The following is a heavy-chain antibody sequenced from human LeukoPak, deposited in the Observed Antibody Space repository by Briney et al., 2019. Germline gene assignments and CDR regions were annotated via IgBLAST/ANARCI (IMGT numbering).Heavy chain of an antibody. D-gene: IGHD2-2*01. CDR1: GFTVSSNY. Sequence: PGGSLRLSCATSGFTVSSNYMSWVRQAPGKGLEWVSVIYSGGSTYYADSVKGRFTISRDNSKNTLYLQMNSLRAEDTAVYYCARGFGPAALDYWGQGTLVTVSS. CDR2: IYSGGST. CDR3: ARGFGPAALDY. V-gene: IGHV3-66*01. J-gene: IGHJ4*02.